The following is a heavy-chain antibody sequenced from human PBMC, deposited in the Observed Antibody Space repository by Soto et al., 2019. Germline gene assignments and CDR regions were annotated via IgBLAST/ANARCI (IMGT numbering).Heavy chain of an antibody. CDR1: GFTFSSYA. D-gene: IGHD6-19*01. J-gene: IGHJ4*02. CDR2: ITGGGGGT. Sequence: EVQLLESGGHLIQPGGSLRLSCAASGFTFSSYAMSWVRQAPGKGLEWVSTITGGGGGTYYADSVKGRFTISRDNSKNTLFVQMSSLRDEDTAVYYCAKALFDTGWPKSDYWGQGTLVTVSS. V-gene: IGHV3-23*01. CDR3: AKALFDTGWPKSDY.